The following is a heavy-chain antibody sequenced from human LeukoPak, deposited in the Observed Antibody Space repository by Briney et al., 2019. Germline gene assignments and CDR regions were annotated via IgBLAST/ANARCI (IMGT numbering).Heavy chain of an antibody. CDR2: TYYRSKWYN. J-gene: IGHJ3*02. V-gene: IGHV6-1*01. D-gene: IGHD1-26*01. CDR3: ARGYYNTLIDDAFDI. Sequence: SQTLSLTCAISGDSVSSNSAAWNWIRQSPSRGLEWLGRTYYRSKWYNDYAVSVKSRITIKPDTSKNQFSLKLSSVTAADTAVYYCARGYYNTLIDDAFDIWGQGTMVTVSS. CDR1: GDSVSSNSAA.